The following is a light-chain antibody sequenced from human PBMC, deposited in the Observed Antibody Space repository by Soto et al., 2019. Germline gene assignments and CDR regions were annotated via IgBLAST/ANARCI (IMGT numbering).Light chain of an antibody. CDR1: QSVGSN. CDR2: GAS. V-gene: IGKV3-15*01. J-gene: IGKJ2*01. CDR3: QQYNTWPRT. Sequence: EIVMTQSPATLSVSPGERATLSCRASQSVGSNLVWYQQKPGQAPRLLIYGASTRATGIPARFSGSGSGTEFTLTINSLQSEDFAVYYCQQYNTWPRTFGQGTKLESK.